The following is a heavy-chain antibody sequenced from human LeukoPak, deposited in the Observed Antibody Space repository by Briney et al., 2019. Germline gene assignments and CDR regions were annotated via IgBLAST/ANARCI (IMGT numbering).Heavy chain of an antibody. D-gene: IGHD3-22*01. J-gene: IGHJ4*02. Sequence: PPETLSLTCAVYGGSFSGYYWSWIRQPPGKGLEWIGEINHSGGTNYNPSLKSRVTISVDTSKNQFSLKLSSVTAADTAVYYCAITYYDSSGYYFDHWGQGTLVTVSS. V-gene: IGHV4-34*01. CDR2: INHSGGT. CDR3: AITYYDSSGYYFDH. CDR1: GGSFSGYY.